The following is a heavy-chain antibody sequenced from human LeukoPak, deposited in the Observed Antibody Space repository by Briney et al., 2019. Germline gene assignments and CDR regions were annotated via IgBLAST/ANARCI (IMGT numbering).Heavy chain of an antibody. CDR1: GVSFDDYY. D-gene: IGHD4-17*01. CDR3: TRMTTGHDY. CDR2: INHSGYT. V-gene: IGHV4-34*01. Sequence: SETLSLTCAVSGVSFDDYYWAWVRQTPGKGLEWIGEINHSGYTNDNPSLKSRVTLSIDTSRKQFSLNLRSVTVADAGTYYCTRMTTGHDYWGQGTLVTVSS. J-gene: IGHJ4*02.